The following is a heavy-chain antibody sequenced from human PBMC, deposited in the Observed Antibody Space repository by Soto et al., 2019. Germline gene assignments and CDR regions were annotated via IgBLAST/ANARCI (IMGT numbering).Heavy chain of an antibody. Sequence: GGSLRLSCAASGFTFDDYTMHWVRQAPVNGLEFVSLISCYFGSTYYADSVKGRFTISRYNSKNSLYLQMNSLRTEDTALYYCESGIADREGVGIDYWGQGTLVTVSS. CDR2: ISCYFGST. V-gene: IGHV3-43*01. J-gene: IGHJ4*02. CDR1: GFTFDDYT. D-gene: IGHD6-6*01. CDR3: ESGIADREGVGIDY.